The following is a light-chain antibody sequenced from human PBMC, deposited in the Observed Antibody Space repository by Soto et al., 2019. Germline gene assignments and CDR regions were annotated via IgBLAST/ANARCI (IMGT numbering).Light chain of an antibody. Sequence: IQMTHSPSSLSASVGDRVSITCRASQHINSFLNWYQQKPGEAPKLLIYAASRLQDGVPSRFSGSGSGTDFTLTISSLQPEDFATYYCQQSYTTPRFTFGQGTKVDIK. CDR2: AAS. CDR3: QQSYTTPRFT. CDR1: QHINSF. V-gene: IGKV1-39*01. J-gene: IGKJ2*01.